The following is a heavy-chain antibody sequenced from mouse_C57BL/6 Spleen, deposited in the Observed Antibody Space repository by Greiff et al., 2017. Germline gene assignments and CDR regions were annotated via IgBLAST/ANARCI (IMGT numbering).Heavy chain of an antibody. CDR2: ISYDGSN. J-gene: IGHJ2*01. CDR3: ARDNVDYEGGFDY. Sequence: DVKLQESGPGLVKPSQSLSLTCSVTGYSITSGYYWNWIRQFPGNKLEWMGYISYDGSNNYNPSLKNPISITRDTSKNQFFLKLNSVTTEDTATYYCARDNVDYEGGFDYWGQGTTLTVSS. D-gene: IGHD2-4*01. CDR1: GYSITSGYY. V-gene: IGHV3-6*01.